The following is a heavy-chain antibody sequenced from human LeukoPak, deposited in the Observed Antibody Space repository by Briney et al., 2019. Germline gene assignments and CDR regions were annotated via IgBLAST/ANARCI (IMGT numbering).Heavy chain of an antibody. J-gene: IGHJ4*02. V-gene: IGHV1-8*03. CDR3: ARRAGAYSHPYDY. D-gene: IGHD4/OR15-4a*01. Sequence: GASVKVSCKASGYTFTSYDINWVRQATGQGLEWMGWMNPNSGNTGYAQKFQGRVTITRNTSISTTYMELSSLRSEDTAVYYCARRAGAYSHPYDYWGQGTLVTVSS. CDR1: GYTFTSYD. CDR2: MNPNSGNT.